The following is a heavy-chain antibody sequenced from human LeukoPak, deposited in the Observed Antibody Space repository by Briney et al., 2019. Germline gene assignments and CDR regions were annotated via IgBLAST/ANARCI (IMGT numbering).Heavy chain of an antibody. D-gene: IGHD1-7*01. CDR1: GYTFTSYA. CDR2: TNAGNGNT. CDR3: ARGARYNWNLGFDY. Sequence: ASVKVSCKASGYTFTSYAMHWVRQAPGQRLEWMGWTNAGNGNTKYSQKFQGRVTITRDTSASTAYMELSSLRSEDTAVYYCARGARYNWNLGFDYWGQGTLVTVSS. V-gene: IGHV1-3*01. J-gene: IGHJ4*02.